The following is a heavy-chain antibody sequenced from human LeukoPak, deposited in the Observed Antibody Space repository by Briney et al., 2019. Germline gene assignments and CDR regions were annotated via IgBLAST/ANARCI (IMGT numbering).Heavy chain of an antibody. CDR3: ARDRSSSSGKSGTWLDY. V-gene: IGHV3-48*04. Sequence: GGSLRLSCAASGFTFSSYSMNWVRQAPGKGLEWVSYISSSSSTIYYADSAKGRFTISRDNAKNSLYLQMNSLRAEDTAVYYCARDRSSSSGKSGTWLDYWGQGTLVTVSS. CDR2: ISSSSSTI. J-gene: IGHJ4*02. D-gene: IGHD6-6*01. CDR1: GFTFSSYS.